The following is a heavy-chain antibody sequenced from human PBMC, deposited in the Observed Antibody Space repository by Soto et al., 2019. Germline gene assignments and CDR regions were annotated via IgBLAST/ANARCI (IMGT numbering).Heavy chain of an antibody. CDR3: ARGSIAAAAPPDY. Sequence: SETLSLTCTVSGGSISSGDFHWSWIRQYPGKGLEWIGYIYYSGGTYYNPSLKSRVTISVDTSKNQFSLKLSSVTAADTAVFYCARGSIAAAAPPDYWGQGTLVTVSS. V-gene: IGHV4-31*03. CDR1: GGSISSGDFH. CDR2: IYYSGGT. J-gene: IGHJ4*02. D-gene: IGHD6-13*01.